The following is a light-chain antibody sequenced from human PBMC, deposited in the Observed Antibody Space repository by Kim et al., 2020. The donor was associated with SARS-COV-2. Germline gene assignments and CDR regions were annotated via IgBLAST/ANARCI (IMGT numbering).Light chain of an antibody. Sequence: GQSITLACTGSSSNSGSNKDVSWYQQHPGKVPKVMIYDVNNRPAGVSNRFSGSKSGNTASLTISGLRAEDGADYYCTSYRADSTVVFGGGTQLTVL. J-gene: IGLJ3*02. CDR3: TSYRADSTVV. V-gene: IGLV2-14*03. CDR1: SSNSGSNKD. CDR2: DVN.